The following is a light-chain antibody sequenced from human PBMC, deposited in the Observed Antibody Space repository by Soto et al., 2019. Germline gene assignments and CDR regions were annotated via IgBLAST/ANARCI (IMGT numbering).Light chain of an antibody. J-gene: IGLJ1*01. CDR2: RNN. V-gene: IGLV1-47*01. CDR3: AAWDDSLSGQV. Sequence: SALTQPPSASGTPGQRVTISCSGSSSNIGSNYVYWYQQLPGTAPKLLIYRNNQRPSGVPDRFSGSKSGTSASLAISGLRSEDEADYYCAAWDDSLSGQVFGTGTKV. CDR1: SSNIGSNY.